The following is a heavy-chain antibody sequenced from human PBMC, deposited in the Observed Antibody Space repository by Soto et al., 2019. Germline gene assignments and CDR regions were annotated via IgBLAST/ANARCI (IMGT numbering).Heavy chain of an antibody. CDR2: IYYSGST. D-gene: IGHD3-16*01. CDR3: ARFEVNGPYRGRLHP. V-gene: IGHV4-39*01. CDR1: GGSISSSSYY. J-gene: IGHJ5*02. Sequence: PSETLSLTCTVSGGSISSSSYYWGWIRQPPGKGLEWIGSIYYSGSTYYNPSLKSRVTISVETSKNQFSLKLSCVTAADTAVYYCARFEVNGPYRGRLHPSGPGTMATF.